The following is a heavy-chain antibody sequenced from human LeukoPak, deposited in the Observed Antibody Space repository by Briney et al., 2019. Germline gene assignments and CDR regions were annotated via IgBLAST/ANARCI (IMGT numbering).Heavy chain of an antibody. Sequence: PGGSLRLSCAASGFTFSSYEMNWVRQATGKGLKWVSYISSSGSTIYYADSVKGRFTISRDNAKNSLSLEMNSQRAEDTAVYYCAELGITMIGGVWGKGTTVTISS. CDR3: AELGITMIGGV. D-gene: IGHD3-10*02. J-gene: IGHJ6*04. CDR2: ISSSGSTI. CDR1: GFTFSSYE. V-gene: IGHV3-48*03.